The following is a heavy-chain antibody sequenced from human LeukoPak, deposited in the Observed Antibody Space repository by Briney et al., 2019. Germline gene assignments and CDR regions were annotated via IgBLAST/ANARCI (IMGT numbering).Heavy chain of an antibody. D-gene: IGHD6-13*01. Sequence: GGSLRLSCAASGFSFSSYAMSWVRQAPGKGLEYVSAISSNGGSTYYADSVKGRFTISRDNSKNTLYLQMSSLRAEDTAVYYCVKSYSSSWYPFGYWGQGTLVTVSS. CDR3: VKSYSSSWYPFGY. V-gene: IGHV3-64D*09. CDR1: GFSFSSYA. J-gene: IGHJ4*02. CDR2: ISSNGGST.